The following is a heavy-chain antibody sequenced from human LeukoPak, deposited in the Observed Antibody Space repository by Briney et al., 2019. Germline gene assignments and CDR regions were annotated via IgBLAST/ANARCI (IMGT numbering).Heavy chain of an antibody. J-gene: IGHJ4*02. Sequence: GGSLRLSCAASGFTFTSYSMNWVRQAPGKGLEWVSTISGGGSTYYADSVKGRFTISRDNSKDTLYLQVNSLRAEDTAVYYCAKGGKWDVTPFDYWGQGTLVTVSS. V-gene: IGHV3-23*01. D-gene: IGHD1-26*01. CDR2: ISGGGST. CDR3: AKGGKWDVTPFDY. CDR1: GFTFTSYS.